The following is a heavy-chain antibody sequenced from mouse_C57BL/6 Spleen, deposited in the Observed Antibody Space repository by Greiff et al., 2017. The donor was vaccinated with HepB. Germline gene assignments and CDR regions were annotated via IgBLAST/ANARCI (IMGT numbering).Heavy chain of an antibody. CDR3: ARRNYYGSKGFDY. D-gene: IGHD1-1*01. V-gene: IGHV1-50*01. J-gene: IGHJ2*01. CDR2: IDPSDSYT. Sequence: VQLQESGAELVKPGASVKLSCKASGYTFTSYWMQWVKQRPGQGLEWIGEIDPSDSYTNYNQKFKGKATLTVDTSSSTAYMQLSSLTSEDSAVYYCARRNYYGSKGFDYWGQGTTLTVSS. CDR1: GYTFTSYW.